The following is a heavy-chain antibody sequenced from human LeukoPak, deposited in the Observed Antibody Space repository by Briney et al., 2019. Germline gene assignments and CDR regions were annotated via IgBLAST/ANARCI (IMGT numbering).Heavy chain of an antibody. CDR3: AKDSRYDFWSGYQA. J-gene: IGHJ5*02. V-gene: IGHV3-23*01. D-gene: IGHD3-3*01. Sequence: PGGSLRLSCAASGFTFSSYAMSWVRQAPGKGLEWVSAISGSGGSTYYADSVKGRFTISRDNSKNTLYLQMNSLRAEDTAVYYCAKDSRYDFWSGYQAWGQGTLVTVSS. CDR1: GFTFSSYA. CDR2: ISGSGGST.